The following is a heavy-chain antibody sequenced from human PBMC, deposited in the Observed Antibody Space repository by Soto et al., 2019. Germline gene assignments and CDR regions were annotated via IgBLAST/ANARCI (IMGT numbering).Heavy chain of an antibody. CDR1: GGTFSSYA. CDR3: ARGSIAAASYFDY. CDR2: IMPMFGSA. Sequence: QVQLVQSGAEVKKPGSSVKVSCKASGGTFSSYAISWVRQAPGQGLEWMGAIMPMFGSANYAQKFQGTVTSTADESTSTAYMELSSLRSDDTAVYYCARGSIAAASYFDYWGQGTLITVSS. D-gene: IGHD6-25*01. V-gene: IGHV1-69*01. J-gene: IGHJ4*02.